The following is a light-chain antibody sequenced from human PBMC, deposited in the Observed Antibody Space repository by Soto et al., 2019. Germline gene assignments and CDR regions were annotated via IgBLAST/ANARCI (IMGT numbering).Light chain of an antibody. V-gene: IGKV3-11*01. CDR3: QQRTTWPLT. Sequence: IVMTQSPATLSLSPGERATLSCRASQSVSSFLAWYQQKPGQAPRLLIYDAFNRATGIPTRFSGSGSGTDFTLTIRSLEPEDFAVYYCQQRTTWPLTFGVGTKVDIK. J-gene: IGKJ4*01. CDR1: QSVSSF. CDR2: DAF.